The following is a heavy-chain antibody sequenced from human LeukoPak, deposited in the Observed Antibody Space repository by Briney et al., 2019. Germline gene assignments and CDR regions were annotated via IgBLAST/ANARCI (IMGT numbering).Heavy chain of an antibody. D-gene: IGHD6-13*01. CDR3: AKGQEQLGKEDYYYYDMDV. CDR1: GFTFSSYA. V-gene: IGHV3-23*01. Sequence: PGGSLRLSCAASGFTFSSYAMTWVRQAPGKGLEWVSSISGSSGSTYYADSVKGRFTISRDNSKNTLYLQMNSLRAEDTAVYYCAKGQEQLGKEDYYYYDMDVWGKGTTVTVSS. J-gene: IGHJ6*03. CDR2: ISGSSGST.